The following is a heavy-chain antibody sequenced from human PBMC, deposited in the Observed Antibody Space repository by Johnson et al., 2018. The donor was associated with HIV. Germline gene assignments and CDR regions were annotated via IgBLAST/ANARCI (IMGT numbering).Heavy chain of an antibody. V-gene: IGHV3-9*01. D-gene: IGHD3-22*01. J-gene: IGHJ3*02. CDR3: ARDKPIVVVMKCDAFDI. CDR2: ISWNSATK. Sequence: VQLVESGGGLVQPGRSLRLSCAASGFTFHDYDIHWVRQAPGKGLEWVSGISWNSATKDYADSVKGRFTISRDNAKNSLYLQMNSLRAEDTAVYYCARDKPIVVVMKCDAFDIWGQGTMVSVSS. CDR1: GFTFHDYD.